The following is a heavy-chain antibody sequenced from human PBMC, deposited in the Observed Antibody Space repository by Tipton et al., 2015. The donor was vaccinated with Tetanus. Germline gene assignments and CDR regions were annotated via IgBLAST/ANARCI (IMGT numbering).Heavy chain of an antibody. CDR3: ARASHFQWERVRLDY. D-gene: IGHD1-1*01. V-gene: IGHV4-4*07. CDR2: INTSGSS. CDR1: GGSISSYY. Sequence: GLVKPSETLSLICTVSGGSISSYYWSWIRQSAAKGLEWIGRINTSGSSDYNPSLKGRVTMSIDTSGNRFSLDLTSVTAADTAIYYCARASHFQWERVRLDYWGQGLRVTVSS. J-gene: IGHJ4*02.